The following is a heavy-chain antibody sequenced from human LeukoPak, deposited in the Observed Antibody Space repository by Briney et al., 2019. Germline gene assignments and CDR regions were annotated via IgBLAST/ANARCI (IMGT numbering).Heavy chain of an antibody. CDR1: GFSLDDCA. J-gene: IGHJ4*02. D-gene: IGHD4-11*01. CDR3: ADSNYWYPVDY. Sequence: GGSLRLSCVASGFSLDDCAMHWVRQVPGKGLEWVSLISGDGGDTYYADSVKGRFTISRNNSRNSLYLQMNSLRTEDTAFYYCADSNYWYPVDYWGQGTLVTVSS. V-gene: IGHV3-43*02. CDR2: ISGDGGDT.